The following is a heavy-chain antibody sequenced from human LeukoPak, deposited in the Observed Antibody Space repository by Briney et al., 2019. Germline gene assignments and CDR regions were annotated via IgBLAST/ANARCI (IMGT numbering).Heavy chain of an antibody. D-gene: IGHD3-3*01. CDR3: ARVFTIFGVAIWQQGPRAGWSDP. V-gene: IGHV1-69*06. J-gene: IGHJ5*02. CDR1: GGTFSSYA. Sequence: ASVKVSCKASGGTFSSYAISCVGQAPGQGREGMGGIIPIFGTANYAQKFQGRVTITADNSTSTDYMEPSSLSSEDTAVYYCARVFTIFGVAIWQQGPRAGWSDPWGQGTLVTVSS. CDR2: IIPIFGTA.